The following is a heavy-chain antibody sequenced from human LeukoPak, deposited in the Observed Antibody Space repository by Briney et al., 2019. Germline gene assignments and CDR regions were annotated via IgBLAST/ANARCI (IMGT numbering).Heavy chain of an antibody. J-gene: IGHJ4*02. CDR3: ARGPSYYFDY. V-gene: IGHV3-48*01. D-gene: IGHD6-6*01. CDR2: ISSSSSTI. CDR1: GFTFSGYS. Sequence: GGSLRLSCAASGFTFSGYSMNWVRQAPGKGLEWVSYISSSSSTIYYADSVKGRFTISRDNAKNSLYLQMNSLRAEDTAVYYCARGPSYYFDYWGQGTLVTVSS.